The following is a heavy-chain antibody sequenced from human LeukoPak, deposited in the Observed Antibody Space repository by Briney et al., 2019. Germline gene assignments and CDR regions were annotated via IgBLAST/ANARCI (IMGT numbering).Heavy chain of an antibody. Sequence: PSETLSLTCTVSGGSISSSSYYWGWIRQPPGKGLEWIGSIYYSGSTYYNPSLKSRVTISVDTSKNQFSLKLSSVTAADTAVYYCARSLWYSGYMWGQGTLVTVSS. V-gene: IGHV4-39*01. D-gene: IGHD1-26*01. CDR2: IYYSGST. CDR1: GGSISSSSYY. J-gene: IGHJ4*02. CDR3: ARSLWYSGYM.